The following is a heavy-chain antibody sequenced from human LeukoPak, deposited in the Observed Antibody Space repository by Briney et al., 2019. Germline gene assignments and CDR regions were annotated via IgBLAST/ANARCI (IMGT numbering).Heavy chain of an antibody. D-gene: IGHD6-6*01. CDR1: GYTFTSYY. V-gene: IGHV1-2*02. CDR2: INPSGGST. Sequence: GASVKVSCKASGYTFTSYYMHWVRQAPGQGLEWMGIINPSGGSTNYAQKFQGRVTMTRDTSISTAYMELSRLRSDDTAVYYCARDRPEYSSSSRVQYYYGMDVWGQGTTVTVSS. CDR3: ARDRPEYSSSSRVQYYYGMDV. J-gene: IGHJ6*02.